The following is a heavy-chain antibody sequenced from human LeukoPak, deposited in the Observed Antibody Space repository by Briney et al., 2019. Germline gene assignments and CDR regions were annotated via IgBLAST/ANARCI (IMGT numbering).Heavy chain of an antibody. CDR2: MNPNSGNT. Sequence: GASVKVSCKASGYTFTSYDINWVRQATGQGLEWMGWMNPNSGNTGYAQKFQGRVTITRNTSISTAYMELSSLRSEDTAVYYCARARYYYDSSGPILYFDYWGQGTLVTVSS. J-gene: IGHJ4*02. CDR3: ARARYYYDSSGPILYFDY. CDR1: GYTFTSYD. D-gene: IGHD3-22*01. V-gene: IGHV1-8*03.